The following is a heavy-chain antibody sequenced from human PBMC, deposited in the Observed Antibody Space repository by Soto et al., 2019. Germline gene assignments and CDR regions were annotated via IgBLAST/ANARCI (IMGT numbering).Heavy chain of an antibody. Sequence: VQLMESGGGVVHPGGSLRLSCVASGFNLNTYVIYWVRQAPGKGLQWVAQILYDGSTKHYADAVRGRFTITRDNSKNTGYLQMESLRLDDKAMYYCVRDLALMADYWGQGALVTVSS. V-gene: IGHV3-30*03. J-gene: IGHJ4*02. CDR3: VRDLALMADY. D-gene: IGHD3-16*01. CDR1: GFNLNTYV. CDR2: ILYDGSTK.